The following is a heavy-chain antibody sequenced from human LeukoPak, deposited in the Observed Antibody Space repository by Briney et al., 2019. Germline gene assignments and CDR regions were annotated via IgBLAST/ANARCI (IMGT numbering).Heavy chain of an antibody. Sequence: SETLSLTCAVYGGSFSGYYWSWIRQPPGKGLEWIGEINHSGSTNYNPSLKSRVTISVDTSKNLFSLKLSSVTAADTAVYYCARDDSSSYRYYYYMDVWGKGTTVTVSS. CDR1: GGSFSGYY. V-gene: IGHV4-34*01. J-gene: IGHJ6*03. CDR3: ARDDSSSYRYYYYMDV. CDR2: INHSGST. D-gene: IGHD6-6*01.